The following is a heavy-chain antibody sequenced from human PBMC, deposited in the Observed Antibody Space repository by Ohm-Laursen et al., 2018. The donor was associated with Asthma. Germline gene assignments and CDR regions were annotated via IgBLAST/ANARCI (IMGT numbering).Heavy chain of an antibody. CDR2: ISGSASSR. J-gene: IGHJ4*02. Sequence: SLRLSCAASGFTFSTYAMNWIRQAPGKGLEWVSAISGSASSRYYADSVKGRFTISRDIAKNTLYLQMNSLRADDTAVYYCARGNLEGLQWGQGTLVTVSS. CDR3: ARGNLEGLQ. CDR1: GFTFSTYA. D-gene: IGHD5-24*01. V-gene: IGHV3-23*01.